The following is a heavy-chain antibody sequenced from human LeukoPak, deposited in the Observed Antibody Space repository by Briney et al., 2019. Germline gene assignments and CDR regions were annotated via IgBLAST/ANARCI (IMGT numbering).Heavy chain of an antibody. J-gene: IGHJ4*02. D-gene: IGHD4-23*01. CDR3: TTDWYYGGNSAVDY. CDR1: GFTFSNAW. Sequence: GGSLRLSCAASGFTFSNAWMSWVRQAPGKGLEWVGRIKSKTDGGTTDYAAPVKGRFTILRDDSKNTLYLQMNSLKTEDTAVYYCTTDWYYGGNSAVDYWGQGTLVTVSS. V-gene: IGHV3-15*01. CDR2: IKSKTDGGTT.